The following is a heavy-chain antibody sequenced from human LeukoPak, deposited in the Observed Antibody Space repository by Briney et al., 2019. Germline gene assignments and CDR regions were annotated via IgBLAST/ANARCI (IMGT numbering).Heavy chain of an antibody. D-gene: IGHD2-2*01. CDR1: GGXFSSYA. Sequence: ASVKVSCKASGGXFSSYAISWVRQAPGQGLEWMGGIIPIFGTANYAQKFQGRVTITADESTSTAYMELSSLRSEDTAVYYCARGRYCSSTSCYVPSPHFDYGGQGTLVTVSS. CDR2: IIPIFGTA. CDR3: ARGRYCSSTSCYVPSPHFDY. V-gene: IGHV1-69*13. J-gene: IGHJ4*02.